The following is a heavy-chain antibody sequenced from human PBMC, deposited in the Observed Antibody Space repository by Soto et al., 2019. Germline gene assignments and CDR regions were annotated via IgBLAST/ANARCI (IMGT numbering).Heavy chain of an antibody. CDR1: GFTFSSYA. CDR2: ISGSGGST. CDR3: AQHDRTLLGGSWNLGPFSY. D-gene: IGHD2-15*01. J-gene: IGHJ4*02. Sequence: GGSLRLSCAASGFTFSSYAMSWVHQAPGKGLEWVSAISGSGGSTYYADSVKGRFTISRDNSKNTLYLQMNSLRAEDTAVYYCAQHDRTLLGGSWNLGPFSYWGQGTLVTVSS. V-gene: IGHV3-23*01.